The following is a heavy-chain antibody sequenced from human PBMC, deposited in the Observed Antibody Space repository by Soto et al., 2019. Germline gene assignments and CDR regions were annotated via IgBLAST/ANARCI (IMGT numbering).Heavy chain of an antibody. Sequence: PGGSLRLSCAASGFTVSSNYMSWVRQAPGKGLEWISVIYSGGSTYYADSVKGRFTISRDNSKNTLYLQMNSLRAEDTAVYYCARYCSGGSCYPDAFDIWGQGTMVTVSS. CDR1: GFTVSSNY. CDR3: ARYCSGGSCYPDAFDI. D-gene: IGHD2-15*01. J-gene: IGHJ3*02. CDR2: IYSGGST. V-gene: IGHV3-53*01.